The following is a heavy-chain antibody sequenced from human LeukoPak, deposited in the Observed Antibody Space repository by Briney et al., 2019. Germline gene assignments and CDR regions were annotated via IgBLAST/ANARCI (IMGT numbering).Heavy chain of an antibody. CDR3: TTGPITYYDYVWGSYRRDYFDY. Sequence: PGGSLRLSCAASGFTFSNAWMSWVRQAPGKGLEWVGRIKSKTDGGTTDHAAPVKGRFTISRDDSKNTLYLQMNSLKTEDTAVYYCTTGPITYYDYVWGSYRRDYFDYWGQGTLVTVSS. V-gene: IGHV3-15*01. J-gene: IGHJ4*02. CDR1: GFTFSNAW. CDR2: IKSKTDGGTT. D-gene: IGHD3-16*02.